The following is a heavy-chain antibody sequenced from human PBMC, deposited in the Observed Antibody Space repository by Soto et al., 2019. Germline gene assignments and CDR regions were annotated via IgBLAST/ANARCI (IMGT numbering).Heavy chain of an antibody. V-gene: IGHV1-69*05. CDR1: GGTFSSYA. CDR2: IIPICGTA. J-gene: IGHJ6*02. Sequence: SVKVSCKASGGTFSSYAISWVRQAPGQGLEWMGWIIPICGTANYAQKFQGRVTITTDESTNTAYMELSSLRSEDTAVYYCARGPIFGVGKTVYYYYGMDVWGQGTTVTVSS. CDR3: ARGPIFGVGKTVYYYYGMDV. D-gene: IGHD3-3*01.